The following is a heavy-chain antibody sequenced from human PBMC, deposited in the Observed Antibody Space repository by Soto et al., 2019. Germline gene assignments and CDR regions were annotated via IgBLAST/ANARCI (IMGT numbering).Heavy chain of an antibody. CDR2: IKQDGSEK. CDR1: GFTFNNYW. V-gene: IGHV3-7*01. J-gene: IGHJ4*02. CDR3: AKNNRYCSSTNCFVFDY. Sequence: EVQLVESGGGLVQPGGSLRLSCAASGFTFNNYWMSWVRQAPGKGLEWVANIKQDGSEKYYVDSVKGRFTISRVNAKNSLYLQMNSLRAEDTAVYYCAKNNRYCSSTNCFVFDYWGQGTLVTVSS. D-gene: IGHD2-2*01.